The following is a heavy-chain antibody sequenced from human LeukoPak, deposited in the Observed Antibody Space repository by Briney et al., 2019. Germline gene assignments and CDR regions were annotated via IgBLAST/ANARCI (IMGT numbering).Heavy chain of an antibody. Sequence: GGSLRLSCAASGFTFSSYGMHWVRQAPGKGLEWVAVISYDGSNKYYADSVKGRFTISRDNSKNTLYLQMNSLRAEDTAVYYCAKNGGGARGATFHFDYWGQGTLVTVSS. J-gene: IGHJ4*02. CDR2: ISYDGSNK. CDR3: AKNGGGARGATFHFDY. D-gene: IGHD1-26*01. V-gene: IGHV3-30*18. CDR1: GFTFSSYG.